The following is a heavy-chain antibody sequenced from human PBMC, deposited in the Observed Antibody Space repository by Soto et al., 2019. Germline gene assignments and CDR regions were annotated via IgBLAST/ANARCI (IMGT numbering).Heavy chain of an antibody. Sequence: QLQLQESGSGLVKPSQTLSLTCAVSGGSISSGGFSCSWIRQPPGQGLVWIGYIYHSGSTYYNPSLKSRATISVDRSKNQCSLKLSSVTAAHTAVYYCARVPDVWGQGTTVTVSS. J-gene: IGHJ6*02. V-gene: IGHV4-30-2*01. CDR1: GGSISSGGFS. CDR2: IYHSGST. CDR3: ARVPDV.